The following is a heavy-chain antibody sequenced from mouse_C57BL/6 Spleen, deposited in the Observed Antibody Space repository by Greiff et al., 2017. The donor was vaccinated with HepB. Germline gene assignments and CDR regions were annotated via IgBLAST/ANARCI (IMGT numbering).Heavy chain of an antibody. CDR3: ARRSSYWYFDV. J-gene: IGHJ1*03. Sequence: QVQLQQPGAELVRPGTSVKLSCKASGYTFTSYWMHWVKQRPGQGLEWIGVIYPSDSYTNYNQKFKGKATLTVDTSSSTAYMQLSSLTSEDSAVYYCARRSSYWYFDVWGTGTTVTVSS. CDR1: GYTFTSYW. V-gene: IGHV1-59*01. CDR2: IYPSDSYT. D-gene: IGHD1-1*01.